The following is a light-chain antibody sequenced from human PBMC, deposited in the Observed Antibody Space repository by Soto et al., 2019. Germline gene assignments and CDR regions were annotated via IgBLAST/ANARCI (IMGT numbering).Light chain of an antibody. CDR3: QTWGTGIWV. Sequence: QSVLTQSPSASASLGASVKLTCTLSSGHSSYAIAWHQQQPEKGPRYLMKLNSDGSHSKGDGIPDRFSGSSSGAERYLTISSLLSEDEADYYCQTWGTGIWVFGGGTKLTVL. CDR2: LNSDGSH. J-gene: IGLJ3*02. CDR1: SGHSSYA. V-gene: IGLV4-69*01.